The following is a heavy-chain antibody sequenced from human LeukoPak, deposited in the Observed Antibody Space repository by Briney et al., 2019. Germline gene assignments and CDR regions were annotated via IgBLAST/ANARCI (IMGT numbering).Heavy chain of an antibody. CDR3: ARIVGASPYYYYYMDV. D-gene: IGHD1-26*01. Sequence: SETLSLTCTVSGGSISSYYWSWIRQPAGKGLEWIGRIYTSGSTNYNPSLKSRVTMSVDTSKNQFSLKLSSVTAADTAVYYCARIVGASPYYYYYMDVWGKGITVTVSS. V-gene: IGHV4-4*07. CDR2: IYTSGST. J-gene: IGHJ6*03. CDR1: GGSISSYY.